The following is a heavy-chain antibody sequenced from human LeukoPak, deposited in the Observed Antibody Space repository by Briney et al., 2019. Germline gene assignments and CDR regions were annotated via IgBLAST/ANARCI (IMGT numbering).Heavy chain of an antibody. CDR1: GYTFTSYD. CDR2: MNPNSGNT. D-gene: IGHD3-10*01. Sequence: GASVKVSCKASGYTFTSYDINWVRQATGQGLEWMGWMNPNSGNTGYAQKFQGRVTMTRNTSISTAYMELSSLRSEDTAVYYCARGKEYYYGSGSGGFDPWGQGTLVTVSS. CDR3: ARGKEYYYGSGSGGFDP. J-gene: IGHJ5*02. V-gene: IGHV1-8*01.